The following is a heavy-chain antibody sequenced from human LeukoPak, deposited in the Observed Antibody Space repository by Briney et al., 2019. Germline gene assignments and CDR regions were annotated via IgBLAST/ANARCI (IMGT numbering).Heavy chain of an antibody. CDR3: ARETVGATHIPLDY. CDR1: GGSISSYY. V-gene: IGHV4-4*07. CDR2: IYSSGST. J-gene: IGHJ4*02. D-gene: IGHD1-26*01. Sequence: PSETLSLTCTVSGGSISSYYWSWIRQPAGKGLEWIGRIYSSGSTTYNPSLKSRVTMSVDTSKNQFSLKLSSVTAADTAVYYCARETVGATHIPLDYWGQGTLVTVSS.